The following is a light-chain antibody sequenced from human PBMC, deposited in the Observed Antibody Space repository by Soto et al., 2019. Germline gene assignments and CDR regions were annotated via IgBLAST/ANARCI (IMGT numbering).Light chain of an antibody. V-gene: IGLV2-8*01. J-gene: IGLJ1*01. CDR2: EVS. Sequence: QSVLTQPPSASGSPGQSVTISCTGTSSDVGRYNYISWYQQRPGKAPKLIIYEVSKRPSGVPDRLSGFKYGNTASLPVSGLQAEDEADYYCSSYAGNSRYVFGPGTKVNVL. CDR1: SSDVGRYNY. CDR3: SSYAGNSRYV.